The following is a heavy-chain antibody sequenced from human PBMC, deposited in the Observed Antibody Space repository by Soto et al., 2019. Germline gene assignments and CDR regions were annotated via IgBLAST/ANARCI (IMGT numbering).Heavy chain of an antibody. CDR3: TRDFFGVAAPGYYYYYGMDV. Sequence: GGSLRLSCTASGFTFGDYAMSWFRQAPGKGLEWVGFIRSKAYGGTTEYAASVKGRFTISRDDSKSIAYLQMNSLKTEDTAVYYCTRDFFGVAAPGYYYYYGMDVWGQGTTVTVSS. D-gene: IGHD3-10*01. CDR2: IRSKAYGGTT. J-gene: IGHJ6*02. V-gene: IGHV3-49*03. CDR1: GFTFGDYA.